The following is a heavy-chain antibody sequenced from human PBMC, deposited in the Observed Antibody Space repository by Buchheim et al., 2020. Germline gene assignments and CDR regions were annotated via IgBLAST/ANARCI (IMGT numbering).Heavy chain of an antibody. D-gene: IGHD3-22*01. V-gene: IGHV1-18*01. CDR1: GYTFTNYG. CDR2: ISGNNGNT. J-gene: IGHJ5*02. CDR3: ARDLYSYESSGSWFDP. Sequence: QVQLVQSGAEVKKPGASVKVSCKASGYTFTNYGISWVRQAPRQGLEWMGWISGNNGNTNYAQKLQGRVTMTTNTSTSTAYMELRSLRSDDTAVYYCARDLYSYESSGSWFDPWGQGTL.